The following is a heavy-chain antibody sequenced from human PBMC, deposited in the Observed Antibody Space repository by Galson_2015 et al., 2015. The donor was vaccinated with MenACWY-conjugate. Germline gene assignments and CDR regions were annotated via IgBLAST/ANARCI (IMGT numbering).Heavy chain of an antibody. CDR2: ISGSGGST. CDR3: AKKDYYDSSGWDYYHYGMDV. CDR1: GFTFSSYA. J-gene: IGHJ6*02. V-gene: IGHV3-23*01. Sequence: SLRLSCAASGFTFSSYAMSWVRQAPGKGLEWVSAISGSGGSTYYADSVKGRFTISRDNSKNTLYLQMNSLRAEDTAVYYCAKKDYYDSSGWDYYHYGMDVWGQGTTVTVSS. D-gene: IGHD3-22*01.